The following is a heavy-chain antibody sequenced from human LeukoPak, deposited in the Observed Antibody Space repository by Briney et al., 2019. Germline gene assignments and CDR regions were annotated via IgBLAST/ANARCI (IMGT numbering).Heavy chain of an antibody. CDR1: GGFFSGYY. D-gene: IGHD3-10*01. CDR3: AREKMVRGVFPSYYYYYYMDV. J-gene: IGHJ6*03. V-gene: IGHV4-34*01. CDR2: INHSGST. Sequence: PSETLSLTCAVYGGFFSGYYWSWIRQPPGKGLEWIGEINHSGSTNYNPSLKSRVTISVDTSKNQFSLKLSSVTAADTAVYYCAREKMVRGVFPSYYYYYYMDVWGKGTTVTVSS.